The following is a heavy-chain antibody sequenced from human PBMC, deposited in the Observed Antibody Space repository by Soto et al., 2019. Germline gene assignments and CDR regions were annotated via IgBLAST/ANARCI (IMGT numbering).Heavy chain of an antibody. CDR2: INPNSGVT. D-gene: IGHD5-12*01. CDR3: ARESGGATATSVYYYFYLDV. CDR1: GDRFTDYD. Sequence: QVQLVQSGAEVKEPGASVTVSCRASGDRFTDYDMHWVRQAPGQGLEWMGWINPNSGVTKYAQKFQGCVTMTRQTSIRTVYVQLSRLKFDDTAIYYCARESGGATATSVYYYFYLDVWTTGTTVTVSS. V-gene: IGHV1-2*04. J-gene: IGHJ6*03.